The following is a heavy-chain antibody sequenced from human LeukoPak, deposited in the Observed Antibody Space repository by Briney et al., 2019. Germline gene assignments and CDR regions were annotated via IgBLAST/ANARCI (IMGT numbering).Heavy chain of an antibody. CDR2: IYYSGST. CDR1: GGSVSSGSYY. J-gene: IGHJ6*04. D-gene: IGHD5/OR15-5a*01. Sequence: SETLSLTCTVSGGSVSSGSYYWSWIRQPPGKGLEWIGYIYYSGSTNYNPSLKSRVTISVDTSKNQFSLKLSSVTAAGTAVYYCARCVSEPSSYYYYYYGMDVWGKGTTVTVSS. V-gene: IGHV4-61*01. CDR3: ARCVSEPSSYYYYYYGMDV.